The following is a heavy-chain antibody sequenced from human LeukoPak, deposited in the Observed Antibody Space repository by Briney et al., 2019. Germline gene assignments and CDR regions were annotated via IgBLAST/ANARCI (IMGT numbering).Heavy chain of an antibody. CDR2: ISSRNDYI. J-gene: IGHJ5*02. CDR1: GFTFSTST. V-gene: IGHV3-21*01. D-gene: IGHD6-19*01. Sequence: KTGGSLRLSCAASGFTFSTSTMNWVRDAPGKGLEWVSSISSRNDYIYYSDSVKGRFSISRDNAKTSMYLQMNSLRAEDTAVYYCVRIPNSAGFPNWFDPWGQGTLVTVSS. CDR3: VRIPNSAGFPNWFDP.